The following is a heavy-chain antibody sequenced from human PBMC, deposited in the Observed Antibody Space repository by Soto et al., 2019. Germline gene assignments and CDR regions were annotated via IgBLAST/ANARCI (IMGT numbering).Heavy chain of an antibody. CDR1: SGSIITSNW. Sequence: QVQLQESGPGLVKPSGTLSLTCAVSSGSIITSNWWSWVRQPPGKGLEWIGEIYRSGSTNSNPSLKSRVTISVDKSKNQFSLKLSSVTAADTAVYYCARGNRDYYYYMDVLGKGTTVTVSS. V-gene: IGHV4-4*02. D-gene: IGHD3-10*01. CDR2: IYRSGST. CDR3: ARGNRDYYYYMDV. J-gene: IGHJ6*03.